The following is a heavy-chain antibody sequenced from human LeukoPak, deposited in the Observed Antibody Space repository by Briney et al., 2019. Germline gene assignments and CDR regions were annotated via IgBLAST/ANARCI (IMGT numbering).Heavy chain of an antibody. Sequence: GESLKISCKGSGYSFTSYWIGWVRQMPGKGLEWMGSIYPGDSDTRYSPSFQGQVTISADKSISTAYLQWSSLKASDTAMYYCARHNHYYDSSGYYPGTDFDYWGQGTLVTVSS. D-gene: IGHD3-22*01. CDR2: IYPGDSDT. CDR1: GYSFTSYW. J-gene: IGHJ4*02. CDR3: ARHNHYYDSSGYYPGTDFDY. V-gene: IGHV5-51*01.